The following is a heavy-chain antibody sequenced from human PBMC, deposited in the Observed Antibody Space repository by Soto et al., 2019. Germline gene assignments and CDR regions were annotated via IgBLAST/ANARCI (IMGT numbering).Heavy chain of an antibody. Sequence: GGSLRLSCVGSGFTFSTYSINWVRQAPGKGLEWVSSISSRSDIYYADSVKGRFTISRDNAKNSVSLQMNSLRAEDTAVYYCSIEYTAGPLAYGLYVWGRGSSVTGSS. CDR3: SIEYTAGPLAYGLYV. V-gene: IGHV3-21*01. CDR2: ISSRSDI. CDR1: GFTFSTYS. D-gene: IGHD2-2*02. J-gene: IGHJ6*02.